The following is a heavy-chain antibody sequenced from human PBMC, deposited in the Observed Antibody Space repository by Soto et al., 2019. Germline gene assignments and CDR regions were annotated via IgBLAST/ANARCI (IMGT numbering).Heavy chain of an antibody. CDR1: GFTFSSYG. D-gene: IGHD3-3*01. CDR2: ISYDGSNK. Sequence: QVPLVESGGGVVQPGRSLRLSCAASGFTFSSYGMHWVRQAPGKGLEWVAGISYDGSNKYYADSVKGRLTISRNNSKNTLYLQMNGLRAEDTAVYYCAKHRAYDFCSCYYPVDPWGQGTLVTVSS. V-gene: IGHV3-30*18. J-gene: IGHJ5*02. CDR3: AKHRAYDFCSCYYPVDP.